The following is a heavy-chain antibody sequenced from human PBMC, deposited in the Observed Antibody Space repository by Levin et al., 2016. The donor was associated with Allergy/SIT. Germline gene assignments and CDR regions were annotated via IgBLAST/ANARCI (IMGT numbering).Heavy chain of an antibody. CDR3: ARVDNILTGYYSYYYYGMDV. D-gene: IGHD3-9*01. J-gene: IGHJ6*02. CDR1: GFTFSSYW. V-gene: IGHV3-74*01. Sequence: GGSLRLSCAASGFTFSSYWMSWVRQAPGKGLEWVSLISWDGGSTYYADSVKGRFTISRDNAKNTLYLQMNSLRAEDTAVYYCARVDNILTGYYSYYYYGMDVWGQGTTVTVSS. CDR2: ISWDGGST.